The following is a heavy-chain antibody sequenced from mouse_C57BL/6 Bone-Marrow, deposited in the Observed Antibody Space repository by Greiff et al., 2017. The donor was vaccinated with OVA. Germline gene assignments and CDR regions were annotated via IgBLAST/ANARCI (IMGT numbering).Heavy chain of an antibody. CDR2: INPGSGGT. D-gene: IGHD1-1*01. V-gene: IGHV1-54*01. J-gene: IGHJ3*01. CDR1: GYAFTNYL. Sequence: QVHVKQSGAELVRPGTSVKVSCKASGYAFTNYLIEWVKQRPGQGLEWIGVINPGSGGTNYNEKFKGKATLTADKSSSTAYMQLSSLTSEDSAVYFCARSTTVVAREDAWFAYWGQGTLVTVSA. CDR3: ARSTTVVAREDAWFAY.